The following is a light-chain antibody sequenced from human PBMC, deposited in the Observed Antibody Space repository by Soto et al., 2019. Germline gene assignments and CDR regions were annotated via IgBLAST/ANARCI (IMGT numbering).Light chain of an antibody. CDR3: AAWDHSRSGYG. CDR1: RSNIGTNS. Sequence: QSVLTQPPSASGTPGQRVTISCSGSRSNIGTNSVYWYQKLPGTAPRVLIYSNNQRPSGVPDRFSGSKSGTSASLAISGLRSEDEADYYCAAWDHSRSGYGFGAGTK. V-gene: IGLV1-47*02. CDR2: SNN. J-gene: IGLJ1*01.